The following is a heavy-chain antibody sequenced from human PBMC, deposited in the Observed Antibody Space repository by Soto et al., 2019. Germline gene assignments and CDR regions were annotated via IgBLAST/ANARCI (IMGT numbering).Heavy chain of an antibody. V-gene: IGHV4-61*01. CDR1: GASLRSGSYY. CDR3: SYGSSFDY. D-gene: IGHD3-10*01. CDR2: ISHSGRT. Sequence: QVQLQESGPGLVKPSETLSLICTVSGASLRSGSYYWSWIRQPPGKGLEWIGYISHSGRTNYDPSLTSRLSMSVDTSQNQFSLQLNSVSAADTAVYYCSYGSSFDYWGQGTPVTVSS. J-gene: IGHJ4*02.